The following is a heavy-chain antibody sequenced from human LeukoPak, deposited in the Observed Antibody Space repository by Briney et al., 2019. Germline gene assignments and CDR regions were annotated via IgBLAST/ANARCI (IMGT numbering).Heavy chain of an antibody. Sequence: PGRSLRLSCAASGFTFSSYAMRWVRQAPGKGLEWVAVISYDGSNKYYADSVKGRFTISRDNAKNSLYLQMNSLRAEDTAVYYCARNLYTMGSTDAFDIWGQGTMVTVSS. V-gene: IGHV3-30*04. CDR2: ISYDGSNK. J-gene: IGHJ3*02. CDR3: ARNLYTMGSTDAFDI. D-gene: IGHD1-26*01. CDR1: GFTFSSYA.